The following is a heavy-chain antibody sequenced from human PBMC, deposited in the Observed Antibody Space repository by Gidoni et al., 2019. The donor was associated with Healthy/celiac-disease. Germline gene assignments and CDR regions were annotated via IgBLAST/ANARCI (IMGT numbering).Heavy chain of an antibody. V-gene: IGHV4-39*07. CDR1: GGSLSSSSYY. CDR2: IYYSGST. D-gene: IGHD3-3*01. J-gene: IGHJ3*02. CDR3: ARVSVLRFLEWLLSDAFDI. Sequence: QLQLQESGPGLVKPSETLSLICTVSGGSLSSSSYYWGWIRQPPGKGLEWIGSIYYSGSTYYNPSLKSRVTISVDTSKNQFSLKLSSVTAADTAVYYCARVSVLRFLEWLLSDAFDIWGQGTMVTVSS.